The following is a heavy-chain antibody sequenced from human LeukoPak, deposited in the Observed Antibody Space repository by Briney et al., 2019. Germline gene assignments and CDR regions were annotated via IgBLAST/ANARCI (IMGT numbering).Heavy chain of an antibody. CDR2: ISAYNGNT. J-gene: IGHJ4*02. CDR1: GYTFTSYG. Sequence: GASVKVSCKASGYTFTSYGISWVRQAPGQGPEWMGWISAYNGNTNYAQKLQGRVTMTTGTSTSTAYMELRSLRSDDTAVYYCARVFAPDYYDILTGYSDYWGQGTLVTVSS. D-gene: IGHD3-9*01. V-gene: IGHV1-18*01. CDR3: ARVFAPDYYDILTGYSDY.